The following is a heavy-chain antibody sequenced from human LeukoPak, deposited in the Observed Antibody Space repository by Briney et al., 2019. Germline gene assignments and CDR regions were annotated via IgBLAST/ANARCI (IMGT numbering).Heavy chain of an antibody. CDR1: GGSISSGGYY. Sequence: TLSLTCTDSGGSISSGGYYWSWIRQPAGKGLEWLGYIYHSGSTYYNPSLKSRVTISVDRSKNQFSLKLSSVTAADTAVYYCASTPSRRWFDPWGQGTLVTVSS. CDR3: ASTPSRRWFDP. J-gene: IGHJ5*02. D-gene: IGHD6-6*01. V-gene: IGHV4-30-2*01. CDR2: IYHSGST.